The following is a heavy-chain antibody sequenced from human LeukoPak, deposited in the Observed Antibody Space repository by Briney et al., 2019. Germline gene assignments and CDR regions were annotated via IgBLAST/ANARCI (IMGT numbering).Heavy chain of an antibody. J-gene: IGHJ6*02. D-gene: IGHD3-16*02. CDR1: GGSISSYY. Sequence: SETLSLTCTVSGGSISSYYWSWIRQPPGKGLEWIGYIYYSGSTNYNPSLKSRVTISVDTSKSQFSLKLSSVTAADTAVYYCVRDYVWGSYRYWNYYGMDVWGQGTTVTVSS. CDR2: IYYSGST. CDR3: VRDYVWGSYRYWNYYGMDV. V-gene: IGHV4-59*08.